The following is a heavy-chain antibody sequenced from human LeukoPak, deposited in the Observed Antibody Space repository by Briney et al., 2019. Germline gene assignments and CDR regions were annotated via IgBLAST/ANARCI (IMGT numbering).Heavy chain of an antibody. V-gene: IGHV4-59*12. D-gene: IGHD6-19*01. Sequence: SETLSLTCTVSGGSISSYYWSWIRQPPGKGLEWIGYIYYSGSTNYNPSLKSRVTISVDTSKNQCSLKLSSVTAADTAVYYCARDPYSSGWYGWFDPWGQGTLVTVSS. J-gene: IGHJ5*02. CDR2: IYYSGST. CDR3: ARDPYSSGWYGWFDP. CDR1: GGSISSYY.